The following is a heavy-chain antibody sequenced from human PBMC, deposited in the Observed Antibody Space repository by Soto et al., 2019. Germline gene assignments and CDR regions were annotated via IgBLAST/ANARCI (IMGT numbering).Heavy chain of an antibody. CDR1: GVSVSTNTQY. CDR3: ARGRYCLTGRCFPNWFDS. Sequence: SETLSLTCTVSGVSVSTNTQYWGWIRQSPGEGLEWIGEINHSGSTNYNPSLKSRVTISVDTSKNQFSLKLSSVTAADTAVYFCARGRYCLTGRCFPNWFDSWGQGALVTVSS. CDR2: INHSGST. V-gene: IGHV4-39*07. D-gene: IGHD7-27*01. J-gene: IGHJ5*01.